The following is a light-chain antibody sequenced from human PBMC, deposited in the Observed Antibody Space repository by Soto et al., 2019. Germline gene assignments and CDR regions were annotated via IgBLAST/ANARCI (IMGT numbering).Light chain of an antibody. Sequence: EIVLTQSPGTLSLSPGERATLSCRASQSVSNNYLAWYQQKPGQAPRLLIYGASNRPTGIPDRFSGSGSATDFTLTISRLEPEDFAVYFCQQSGSSPLTFGGGTKVEIK. J-gene: IGKJ4*01. CDR3: QQSGSSPLT. CDR1: QSVSNNY. V-gene: IGKV3-20*01. CDR2: GAS.